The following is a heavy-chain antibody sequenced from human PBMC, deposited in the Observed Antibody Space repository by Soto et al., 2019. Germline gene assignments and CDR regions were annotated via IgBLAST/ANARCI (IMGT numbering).Heavy chain of an antibody. CDR2: IYWYDDK. CDR3: AQSGYSSGLFSFDY. D-gene: IGHD6-19*01. Sequence: KQSGPTLVNPTQTLTLTCTFSGFSLSTSGVGVGCIRQPPGQALEWLALIYWYDDKRYSPSLKSRLTITKDTSKNQVVLTMTNMDTVDTDTYYWAQSGYSSGLFSFDYWGQGTLVTVSS. CDR1: GFSLSTSGVG. V-gene: IGHV2-5*01. J-gene: IGHJ4*02.